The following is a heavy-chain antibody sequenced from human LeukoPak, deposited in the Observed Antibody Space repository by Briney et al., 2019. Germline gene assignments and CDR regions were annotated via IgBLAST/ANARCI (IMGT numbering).Heavy chain of an antibody. V-gene: IGHV3-30*02. Sequence: PGGSLRLSCTVSGFTVSSDSMSWVRQAPGKGLEWVSFIRYDGSNKYYIDSVKGRFTISRDNSKNTLYLQMISLRVEDTAVYYYAKTQLYGSGTIDYWGQGTLVTVSS. CDR3: AKTQLYGSGTIDY. D-gene: IGHD3-10*01. CDR2: IRYDGSNK. CDR1: GFTVSSDS. J-gene: IGHJ4*02.